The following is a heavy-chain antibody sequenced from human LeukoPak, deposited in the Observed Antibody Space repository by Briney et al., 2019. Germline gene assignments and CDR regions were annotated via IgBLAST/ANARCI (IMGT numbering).Heavy chain of an antibody. CDR2: ISGSGDNT. CDR1: GFTFSSYA. CDR3: ARDKIVAATHFDY. Sequence: GGSLRLSCAASGFTFSSYAMNWVRQAPGKGLEWISSISGSGDNTYYADSVKGRFTISRDNAKNSLYLQMNSLRAEDTAVYYCARDKIVAATHFDYWGQGTLVTVSS. J-gene: IGHJ4*02. D-gene: IGHD1-26*01. V-gene: IGHV3-23*01.